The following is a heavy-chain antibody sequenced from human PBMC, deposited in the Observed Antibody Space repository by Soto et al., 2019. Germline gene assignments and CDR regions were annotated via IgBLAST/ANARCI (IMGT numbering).Heavy chain of an antibody. J-gene: IGHJ4*02. D-gene: IGHD2-2*01. CDR3: AKDRWYCSSTYCDGWYFDD. Sequence: VGSLRLSCAASGFTFSSYAVGWVRQAPGKGLEWVSSITDSGSRSYYADSVKGRFTISRDNSKNTLYLQMNSLRAEDTAIYYCAKDRWYCSSTYCDGWYFDDWGQGTLVTVPS. CDR1: GFTFSSYA. CDR2: ITDSGSRS. V-gene: IGHV3-23*01.